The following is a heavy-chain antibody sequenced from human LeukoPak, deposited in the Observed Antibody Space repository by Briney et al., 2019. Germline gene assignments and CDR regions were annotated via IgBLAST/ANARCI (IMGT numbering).Heavy chain of an antibody. J-gene: IGHJ4*02. CDR1: GNYW. CDR3: VSFYETY. V-gene: IGHV3-74*01. Sequence: GGSLRLSCAASGNYWMHWVRQAPGKGQVWVSHINSDGSWTSYADSVKGRFTISKDNAKNTVYLQMNSLRAEDTAVYYCVSFYETYWGRGTLVTVSS. CDR2: INSDGSWT. D-gene: IGHD2/OR15-2a*01.